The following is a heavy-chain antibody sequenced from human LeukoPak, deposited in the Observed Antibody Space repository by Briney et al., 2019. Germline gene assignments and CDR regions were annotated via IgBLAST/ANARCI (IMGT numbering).Heavy chain of an antibody. Sequence: SVKVSCKASGGTFSSYAISWVRQAPGQGLEWMGRIIPILGIANYAQKFQGRVTITADKSTSTAYMELSSLRSEDTAVYYCARGYFDRLSQVDYYYVMDVWGRGTTVTVSS. CDR1: GGTFSSYA. J-gene: IGHJ6*02. D-gene: IGHD3-9*01. CDR3: ARGYFDRLSQVDYYYVMDV. CDR2: IIPILGIA. V-gene: IGHV1-69*04.